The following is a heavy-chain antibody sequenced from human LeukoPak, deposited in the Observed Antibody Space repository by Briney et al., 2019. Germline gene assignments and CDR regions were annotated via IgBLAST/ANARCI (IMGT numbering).Heavy chain of an antibody. CDR2: IYYSGST. D-gene: IGHD4-23*01. Sequence: PSETLSLTCTVSGGSISSYYWSWIRQPPGKGLEWIGYIYYSGSTNYNPSLKSRVTISVDTSKNQFSLKLSSVIAADTAVYYCAMGLAWKLDYWGQGTLVTVSS. J-gene: IGHJ4*02. CDR1: GGSISSYY. CDR3: AMGLAWKLDY. V-gene: IGHV4-59*12.